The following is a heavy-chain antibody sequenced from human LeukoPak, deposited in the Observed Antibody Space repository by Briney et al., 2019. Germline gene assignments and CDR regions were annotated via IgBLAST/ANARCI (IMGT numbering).Heavy chain of an antibody. CDR3: AKDIAYSNLSGGAFDI. J-gene: IGHJ3*02. CDR2: ISWNSGSI. V-gene: IGHV3-9*03. D-gene: IGHD1-26*01. Sequence: PGRSLRLSCAASGFTFYDAMHWVRPAPGKGLEWVSGISWNSGSIGYADSVKGRFTISRDNAKNSLYLQMNSLRPEDMALYYCAKDIAYSNLSGGAFDIWGQGTMVTVSS. CDR1: GFTFYDA.